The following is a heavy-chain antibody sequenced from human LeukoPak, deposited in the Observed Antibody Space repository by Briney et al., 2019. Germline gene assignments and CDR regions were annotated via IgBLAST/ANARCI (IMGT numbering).Heavy chain of an antibody. J-gene: IGHJ6*03. V-gene: IGHV3-21*01. CDR3: ARDPYSGAYGDTYYYFVDV. CDR1: GFTFSSYS. CDR2: ITTSSSYT. D-gene: IGHD1-26*01. Sequence: GGSLRLSCAASGFTFSSYSMNWVRQTPGKGLEWISSITTSSSYTFYADSVKGRFTISRDNARNSLYLQMNSLTAEDTAVYYCARDPYSGAYGDTYYYFVDVWGKGTTVTISS.